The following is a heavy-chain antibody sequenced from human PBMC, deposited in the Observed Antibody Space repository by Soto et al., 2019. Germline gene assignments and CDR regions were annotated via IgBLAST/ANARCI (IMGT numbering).Heavy chain of an antibody. Sequence: SETLSLTCTVSGGSINSFYWAWIRQSPGKGLEWVAYMYYTGINIYDPSLKSRVTIAIDTSKNQFSLKLNSVTAADTAVYYCAKGNGWYYYWGHGTLVTV. J-gene: IGHJ4*01. CDR1: GGSINSFY. V-gene: IGHV4-59*01. CDR3: AKGNGWYYY. D-gene: IGHD6-19*01. CDR2: MYYTGIN.